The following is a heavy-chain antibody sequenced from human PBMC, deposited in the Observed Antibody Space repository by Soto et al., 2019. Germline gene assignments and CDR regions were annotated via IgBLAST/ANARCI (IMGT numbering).Heavy chain of an antibody. CDR1: GFTFSNAW. V-gene: IGHV3-15*07. D-gene: IGHD3-22*01. CDR2: IKSKTDGGTT. J-gene: IGHJ3*02. Sequence: GGSLRVSWAASGFTFSNAWMNWVSKAPGKGLEWVGRIKSKTDGGTTDYAAPVKGRFTISRDDSKNTLYLQMNSLKTEDTAVYYCTAGEYYYDSSGDDAFDIWGQGTMVTVSS. CDR3: TAGEYYYDSSGDDAFDI.